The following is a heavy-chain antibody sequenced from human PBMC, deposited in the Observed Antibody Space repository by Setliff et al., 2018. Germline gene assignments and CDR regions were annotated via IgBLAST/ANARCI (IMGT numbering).Heavy chain of an antibody. CDR3: ARDEGYYNFWSGYLFIGFDY. CDR1: GGSFSGYY. J-gene: IGHJ4*02. CDR2: INHSGST. V-gene: IGHV4-34*01. Sequence: SETLSLTCAVYGGSFSGYYWSWIRQPPGKGLEWIGEINHSGSTNYNPSLKSRVTISVDTSKNQFSLRAEDMAVYYCARDEGYYNFWSGYLFIGFDYWGQGTLVTVSS. D-gene: IGHD3-3*01.